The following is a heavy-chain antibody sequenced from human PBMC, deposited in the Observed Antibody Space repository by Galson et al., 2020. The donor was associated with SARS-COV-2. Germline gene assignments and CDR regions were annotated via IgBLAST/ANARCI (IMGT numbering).Heavy chain of an antibody. J-gene: IGHJ4*02. CDR3: ARVDTAMDYFDY. CDR2: ISGSGGST. V-gene: IGHV3-23*01. CDR1: GFTFSSYA. D-gene: IGHD5-18*01. Sequence: GSLRLSCAASGFTFSSYAMSWVRQAPGKGLEWVSAISGSGGSTYYADSVKGRFTISRDNSKNTLYLQMNSLRAEDTAVYYCARVDTAMDYFDYWGQGTLVTVSS.